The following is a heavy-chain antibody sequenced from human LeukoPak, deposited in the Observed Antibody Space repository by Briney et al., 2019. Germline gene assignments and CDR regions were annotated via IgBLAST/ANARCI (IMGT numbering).Heavy chain of an antibody. CDR3: ARHVESRLLAQVQH. D-gene: IGHD2-15*01. J-gene: IGHJ1*01. CDR2: IYYSGST. V-gene: IGHV4-39*01. CDR1: GGSVSSSGYY. Sequence: SETLSLTCTVSGGSVSSSGYYWGWIRQPPGKGLEWIGSIYYSGSTYYNPSLKSRVTISVDTSKDQFSLKLSSVTAADTAVYYCARHVESRLLAQVQHWGQGTLVTVSS.